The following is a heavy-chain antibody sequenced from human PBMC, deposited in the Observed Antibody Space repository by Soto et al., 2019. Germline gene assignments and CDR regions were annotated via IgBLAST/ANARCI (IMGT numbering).Heavy chain of an antibody. CDR3: ARPGYSNYGPGVDV. CDR2: INSDGSTT. J-gene: IGHJ6*02. D-gene: IGHD4-4*01. Sequence: EVQLVESGGGLVQPGGSLRLSCAASGFTFSVYWMHWVRQAPGKGLVWVSRINSDGSTTSYADSVKGRFTISRDNAKSTLYLQMNSLRAEATAVYYGARPGYSNYGPGVDVLGQSTTVTVSS. V-gene: IGHV3-74*01. CDR1: GFTFSVYW.